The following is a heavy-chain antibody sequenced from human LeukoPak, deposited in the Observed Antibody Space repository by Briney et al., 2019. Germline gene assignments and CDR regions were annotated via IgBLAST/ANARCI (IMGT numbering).Heavy chain of an antibody. J-gene: IGHJ4*02. CDR3: ARDTDYGDSGLDY. V-gene: IGHV3-20*04. Sequence: PGGSLRLSCAASGFTFDDYGMSWVRQAPGKGPEWVSGINWNGGSTGYADSVKGRFTISRDNAKNSLYLQMNSLRAEDAAVYYCARDTDYGDSGLDYWGQGTLVTVSS. CDR2: INWNGGST. CDR1: GFTFDDYG. D-gene: IGHD4-17*01.